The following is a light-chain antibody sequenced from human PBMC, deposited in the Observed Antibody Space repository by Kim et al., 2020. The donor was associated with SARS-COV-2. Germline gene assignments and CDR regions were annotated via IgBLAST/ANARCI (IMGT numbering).Light chain of an antibody. V-gene: IGKV1-5*03. CDR1: QSIESW. CDR3: QQYYSYSPLT. J-gene: IGKJ4*01. Sequence: DIQMTQSPSTLSASVGDRVTITCRASQSIESWLAWYQQKPGKAPKLLIYKASSLETGVPSRFSGSGSGTEFTLIISSLQPDDFATYYCQQYYSYSPLTFGGGTKLEIK. CDR2: KAS.